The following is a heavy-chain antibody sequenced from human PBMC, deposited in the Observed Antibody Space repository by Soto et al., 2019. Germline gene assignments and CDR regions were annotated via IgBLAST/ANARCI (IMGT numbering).Heavy chain of an antibody. CDR1: GFSLSTSKTC. CDR2: IDWDDDK. V-gene: IGHV2-70*11. Sequence: SGPTLVNPTQTLTLTCTFSGFSLSTSKTCVSWIRQPPGKALEWLARIDWDDDKYYSTSLKTRLTISKDTSKNQVVLTMTNMDPVETASYYCSLSTASKHPGPFYSRGQGSKVTVSS. J-gene: IGHJ4*02. CDR3: SLSTASKHPGPFYS. D-gene: IGHD4-4*01.